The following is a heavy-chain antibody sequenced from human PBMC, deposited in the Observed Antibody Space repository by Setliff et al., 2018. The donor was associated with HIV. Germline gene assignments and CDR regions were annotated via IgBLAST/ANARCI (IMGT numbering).Heavy chain of an antibody. CDR3: ARGRLLWSGSYYYYYMDV. CDR2: SRNKNNSYST. J-gene: IGHJ6*03. D-gene: IGHD3-10*01. CDR1: GLTLSDHY. V-gene: IGHV3-72*01. Sequence: GGSLRLSCAASGLTLSDHYMDWVRQAPGKGLEWVGRSRNKNNSYSTEYAASVEGRFTISRDDSKNSLYLQMNSLKTEDTAVYYCARGRLLWSGSYYYYYMDVWGKGTTVTVSS.